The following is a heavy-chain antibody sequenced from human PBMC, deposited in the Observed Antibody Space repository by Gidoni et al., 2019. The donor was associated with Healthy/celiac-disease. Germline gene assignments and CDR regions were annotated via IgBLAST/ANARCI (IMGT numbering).Heavy chain of an antibody. CDR1: GGTFSSYA. Sequence: CKASGGTFSSYAISWVRQAPGQGLEWMGGIIPIFGTANYAQKFQGRVTITADEPTSTAYMELSSLRSEDTAVYYCARGVAAATPTFHYWGQGTLVTVSS. CDR3: ARGVAAATPTFHY. CDR2: IIPIFGTA. D-gene: IGHD6-25*01. J-gene: IGHJ4*02. V-gene: IGHV1-69*01.